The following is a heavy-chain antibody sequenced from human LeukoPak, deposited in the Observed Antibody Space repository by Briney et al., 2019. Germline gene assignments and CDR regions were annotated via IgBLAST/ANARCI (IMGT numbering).Heavy chain of an antibody. J-gene: IGHJ5*02. D-gene: IGHD2-15*01. CDR2: INHSGST. CDR3: ARVFCSGGSCYAGLNWFDP. V-gene: IGHV4-34*01. Sequence: SETLSLTCAVYGGSFSGYYWSWIRQPPEKGLEWIGEINHSGSTNYNPSLKSRVTISVDTSKNQFSLKLSSVTAADTAVYYCARVFCSGGSCYAGLNWFDPWGQGTLVTVSS. CDR1: GGSFSGYY.